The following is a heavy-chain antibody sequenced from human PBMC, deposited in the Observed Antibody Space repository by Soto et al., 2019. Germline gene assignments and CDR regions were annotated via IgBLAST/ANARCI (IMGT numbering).Heavy chain of an antibody. D-gene: IGHD2-21*02. V-gene: IGHV3-23*01. CDR2: ITGSGLTI. Sequence: GGSLRLSCGASGFTFSKYAMIWVRQAPGKGQEWVSGITGSGLTIEHSASVKGRFTISRDNSKNTVYLQMNSLRAEDTAIYYCAKDDVSGDGLWLVSDWGQGTPVTVSS. J-gene: IGHJ4*02. CDR1: GFTFSKYA. CDR3: AKDDVSGDGLWLVSD.